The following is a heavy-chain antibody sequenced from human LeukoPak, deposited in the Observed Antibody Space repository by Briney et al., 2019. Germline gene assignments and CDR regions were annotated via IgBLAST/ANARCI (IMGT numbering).Heavy chain of an antibody. CDR3: ARVTYSSAWYAAFDI. CDR2: MSPNSGDT. V-gene: IGHV1-8*01. CDR1: GYTFSIYD. J-gene: IGHJ3*02. D-gene: IGHD6-19*01. Sequence: ASVTVSCKASGYTFSIYDINWVRQAPGQGLEWMGWMSPNSGDTGYAQKFQGRVTMTRDTSISTAYMELSSLRSEDTAVYYCARVTYSSAWYAAFDIWGQGTMVTVSS.